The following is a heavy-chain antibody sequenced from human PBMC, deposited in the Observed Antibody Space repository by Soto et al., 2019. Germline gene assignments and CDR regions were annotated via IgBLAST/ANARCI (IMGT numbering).Heavy chain of an antibody. V-gene: IGHV4-30-2*01. CDR1: GGSISSGGYS. CDR2: IYHSGST. J-gene: IGHJ3*02. CDR3: ASEKHSGSYSDAFDI. D-gene: IGHD1-26*01. Sequence: QLQLQESGSGLVKPSQTLSLTCAVSGGSISSGGYSWSWIRQPPGKGLEWIGYIYHSGSTYYNPSLKSRVTISVDRSTNQCSLKLSSVTAADTAVYYCASEKHSGSYSDAFDIWGQGTMVTVSS.